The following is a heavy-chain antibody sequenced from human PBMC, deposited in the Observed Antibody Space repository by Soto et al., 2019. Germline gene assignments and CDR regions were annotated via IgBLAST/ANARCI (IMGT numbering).Heavy chain of an antibody. J-gene: IGHJ4*02. V-gene: IGHV3-23*01. CDR2: ISGGGSTA. CDR1: GFTFTSYV. CDR3: AKDSNKYSSSLRGRYFDY. Sequence: EVQLLESGGGLVQRGGSQRLSCAASGFTFTSYVMSWVRQAPGKGLEWVAGISGGGSTAFYADSVKGRFTISRDNAQNTVVLQMDSLRAEDTAIYYCAKDSNKYSSSLRGRYFDYWGQGTLVTVSS. D-gene: IGHD3-22*01.